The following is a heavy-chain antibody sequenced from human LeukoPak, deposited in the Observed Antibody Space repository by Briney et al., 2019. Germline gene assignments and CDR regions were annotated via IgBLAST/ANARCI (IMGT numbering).Heavy chain of an antibody. CDR1: GGSISSYY. CDR3: ARDHTSGYYSWFDP. J-gene: IGHJ5*02. CDR2: IYTSGST. V-gene: IGHV4-4*07. Sequence: SETLSLTCTVSGGSISSYYWSWIRQPAGKGLEWIGRIYTSGSTNYNPSLKSRVTMPVDTSKNQFSLKLSSVTAADTAVYYCARDHTSGYYSWFDPWGQGTLVTVSS. D-gene: IGHD3-22*01.